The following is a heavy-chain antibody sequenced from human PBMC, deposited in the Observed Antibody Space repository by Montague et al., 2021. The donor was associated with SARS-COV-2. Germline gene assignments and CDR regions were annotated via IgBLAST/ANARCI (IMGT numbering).Heavy chain of an antibody. Sequence: SLRLSCAASGFTFSSYDMHWVRQATGKGLEWVSAIGTAGDTYYPGSVKGRFTISRENAKNSLYLQMSSLRAGDTAVYYCARASYDSSGYYNWFDPWGQGTLVTVSS. CDR2: IGTAGDT. D-gene: IGHD3-22*01. CDR1: GFTFSSYD. V-gene: IGHV3-13*04. CDR3: ARASYDSSGYYNWFDP. J-gene: IGHJ5*02.